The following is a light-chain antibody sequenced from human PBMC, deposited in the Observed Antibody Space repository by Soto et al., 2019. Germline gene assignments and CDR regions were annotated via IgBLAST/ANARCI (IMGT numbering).Light chain of an antibody. CDR1: QSVTTN. Sequence: EVVMTQSPATLSVSPGERVTFSCRASQSVTTNLAWYQHKPGQSPRLLISDTSTRATGVPTRFSGSRSGAEFTLTINSLQSEDFAVYYCQPYNNWPLTFGGGTKVDIK. CDR2: DTS. V-gene: IGKV3-15*01. J-gene: IGKJ4*01. CDR3: QPYNNWPLT.